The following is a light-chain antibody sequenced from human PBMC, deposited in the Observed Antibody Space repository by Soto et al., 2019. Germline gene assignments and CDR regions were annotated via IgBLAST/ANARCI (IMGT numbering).Light chain of an antibody. V-gene: IGLV2-11*01. CDR2: DVS. Sequence: QSVLTQPRSVSGSPGQSVTISCTGTSSDVGGYNYVSWYQQHPGKAPKLMIYDVSKRPSGVPDRFSGSKSGNTASLTISGLHAEDEADYYCCSYAGSHTLYVFGTGTKVTVL. CDR3: CSYAGSHTLYV. CDR1: SSDVGGYNY. J-gene: IGLJ1*01.